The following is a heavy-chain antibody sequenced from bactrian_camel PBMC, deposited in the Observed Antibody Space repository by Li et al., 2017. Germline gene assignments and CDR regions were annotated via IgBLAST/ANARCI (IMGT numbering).Heavy chain of an antibody. V-gene: IGHV3S55*01. D-gene: IGHD3*01. CDR2: IEQDYTR. J-gene: IGHJ4*01. Sequence: HVQLVESGGGKVETGGSLTISCSYSEYSSSYCLAWFRQAEGKEREGVALIEQDYTRVYADSVKGRFTISKDNNKYVLRLQMNNLKREDTAMYYCAATPFACPTTVRDRAADFNYWGQGTQVTVS. CDR1: EYSSSYC. CDR3: AATPFACPTTVRDRAADFNY.